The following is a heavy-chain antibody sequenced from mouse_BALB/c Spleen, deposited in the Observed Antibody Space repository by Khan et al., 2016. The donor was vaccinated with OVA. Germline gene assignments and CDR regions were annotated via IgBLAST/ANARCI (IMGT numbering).Heavy chain of an antibody. CDR1: GYSFTDYT. CDR3: SRGGYGGLAY. Sequence: EVQLQQSGAELVKPGASVKISCKASGYSFTDYTMNWVKQSHGKNLEWIGLINPYNVGTNYNQKFKGKATLTVDKSSSTAHMELLSLTSEDSAVYYCSRGGYGGLAYWGQGTLVTVSA. CDR2: INPYNVGT. J-gene: IGHJ3*01. V-gene: IGHV1-18*01. D-gene: IGHD1-1*01.